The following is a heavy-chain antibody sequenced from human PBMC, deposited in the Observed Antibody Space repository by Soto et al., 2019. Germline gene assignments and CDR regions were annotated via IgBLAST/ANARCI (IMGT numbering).Heavy chain of an antibody. CDR2: ISSSGSSI. CDR3: ARGGYCSSISCYPQYLLH. Sequence: QVQLVESGGGLVKPGGSLRLSCAASGFTFSDHYMSWIRQAPGKGLEWVPYISSSGSSIYYVDSVKGRFITSRDNGKNSLYLQMNSLRAEDTAVYYCARGGYCSSISCYPQYLLHWGQGTLVTVSS. CDR1: GFTFSDHY. D-gene: IGHD2-2*01. V-gene: IGHV3-11*01. J-gene: IGHJ1*01.